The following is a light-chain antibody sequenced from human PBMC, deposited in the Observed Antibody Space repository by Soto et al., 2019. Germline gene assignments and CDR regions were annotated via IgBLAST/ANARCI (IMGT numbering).Light chain of an antibody. CDR1: QTLFYNSINKNY. Sequence: DIVLTQSPESLAVSLGERATINCRSSQTLFYNSINKNYLLWYQQKPGQPPKLLIYWASSRESGVPDRFGGNGSGTDFTLTINSLQAEDVAVYYCQQHYNTPFTFGGGTKVEVK. J-gene: IGKJ4*01. CDR3: QQHYNTPFT. V-gene: IGKV4-1*01. CDR2: WAS.